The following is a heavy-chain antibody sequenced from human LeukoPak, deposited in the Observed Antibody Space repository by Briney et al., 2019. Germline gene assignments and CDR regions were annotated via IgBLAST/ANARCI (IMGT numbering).Heavy chain of an antibody. Sequence: SETLSLTCTVSGGSISSYYWSWIRQPPGKGLEWIGYIYYSGSTNYNPSLKSRVTISVDTSKNQFSLKLSSVTAADTAVYYCAAQPDAGTDYWGQGTLVTVSS. CDR2: IYYSGST. CDR1: GGSISSYY. J-gene: IGHJ4*02. CDR3: AAQPDAGTDY. V-gene: IGHV4-59*01. D-gene: IGHD3-10*01.